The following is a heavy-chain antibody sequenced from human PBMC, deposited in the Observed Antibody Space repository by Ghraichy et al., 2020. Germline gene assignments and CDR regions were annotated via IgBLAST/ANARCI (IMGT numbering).Heavy chain of an antibody. CDR1: GFTFSSYS. CDR3: ARAQNWNDVAFDI. Sequence: GGSLRLSCAASGFTFSSYSMNWVRQAPGKGLEWVSSISSSSSYIYYADSVKGRFTISRDNAKNSLYLQMNSLRAEDTAVYYCARAQNWNDVAFDIRGQGTMVTVSS. V-gene: IGHV3-21*01. CDR2: ISSSSSYI. D-gene: IGHD1-1*01. J-gene: IGHJ3*02.